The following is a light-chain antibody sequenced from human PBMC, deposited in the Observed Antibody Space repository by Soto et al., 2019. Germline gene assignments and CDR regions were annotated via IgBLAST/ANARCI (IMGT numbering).Light chain of an antibody. J-gene: IGKJ3*01. CDR3: QQYDSSPLT. Sequence: EIVLTQSPCTLSLSPGERATLSCRASQSVSSSYLAWYQQKPGQAPRLLIYAASSRATGIPDRFSGSGSGTDFTLTISRLEPEDFAVYYCQQYDSSPLTFGPGTKVDIK. CDR2: AAS. V-gene: IGKV3-20*01. CDR1: QSVSSSY.